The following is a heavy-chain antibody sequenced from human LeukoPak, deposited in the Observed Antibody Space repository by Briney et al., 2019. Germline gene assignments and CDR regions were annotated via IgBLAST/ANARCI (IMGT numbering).Heavy chain of an antibody. Sequence: PSETLSLTCAVYGGSFSGYYWSWIRQPPGKGLEWIGEIKHSGSTNYNPSLKSRVTISVDTSKNQFSLKLSSVTAADTAVYYCARWGYDILTGLTFDYWGQGTLVTVSS. D-gene: IGHD3-9*01. V-gene: IGHV4-34*01. J-gene: IGHJ4*02. CDR1: GGSFSGYY. CDR3: ARWGYDILTGLTFDY. CDR2: IKHSGST.